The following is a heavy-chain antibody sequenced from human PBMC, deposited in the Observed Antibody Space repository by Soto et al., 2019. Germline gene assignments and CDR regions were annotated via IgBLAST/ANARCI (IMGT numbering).Heavy chain of an antibody. CDR1: GYTFTGYY. V-gene: IGHV1-2*04. J-gene: IGHJ4*02. Sequence: ASVKVSFKASGYTFTGYYMHWVRQAPGQGLEWMGWINPNSGGTNYAQKFQGWVTMTRDTSISTAYMELSRLRSDDTAVYYCARGGYQPPIKTTHDFDYWGQGTLVTVSS. CDR3: ARGGYQPPIKTTHDFDY. CDR2: INPNSGGT. D-gene: IGHD1-1*01.